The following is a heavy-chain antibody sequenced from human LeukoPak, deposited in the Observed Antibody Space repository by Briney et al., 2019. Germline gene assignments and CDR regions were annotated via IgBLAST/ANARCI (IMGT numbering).Heavy chain of an antibody. CDR2: ISYDGSNK. CDR1: GFTFSSYG. V-gene: IGHV3-30*18. J-gene: IGHJ4*02. Sequence: PGGSLRLSCAASGFTFSSYGMHWVRQAPGKGLEWVAVISYDGSNKYYADSVKGRFTISRDNSKNTLYLQMNSLRAEDTAVYYCAKAPHYYYDSSVHWGQGTWSPSPQ. CDR3: AKAPHYYYDSSVH. D-gene: IGHD3-22*01.